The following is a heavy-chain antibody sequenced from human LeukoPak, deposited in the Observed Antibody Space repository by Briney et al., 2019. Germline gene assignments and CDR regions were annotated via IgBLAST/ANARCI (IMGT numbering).Heavy chain of an antibody. CDR3: ARGGVGVVVGTGFDY. D-gene: IGHD2-2*01. CDR1: GYTFTSYD. CDR2: MNPNSGNT. V-gene: IGHV1-8*03. Sequence: ASVKVSCKASGYTFTSYDINWVRQAPGQGLEWMGWMNPNSGNTGYAQKFQGRVTITRNTSISTAYMELSSLRSEDTAVYYCARGGVGVVVGTGFDYWGQGTLVTVSS. J-gene: IGHJ4*02.